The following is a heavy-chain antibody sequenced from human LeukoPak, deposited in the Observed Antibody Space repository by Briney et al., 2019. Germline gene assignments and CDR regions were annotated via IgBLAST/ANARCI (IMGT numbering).Heavy chain of an antibody. CDR1: GYTFTGYY. V-gene: IGHV1-18*04. CDR2: ISAYNGNT. D-gene: IGHD3-10*01. Sequence: ASVKVSCKASGYTFTGYYMHWVRQAPGQGLEWMGWISAYNGNTNYAQKLQGRVTMTTDTSTSTAYMELRSLRSDDTAVYYCARDDAARALLWFGESLDYWGQGTLVTVSS. CDR3: ARDDAARALLWFGESLDY. J-gene: IGHJ4*02.